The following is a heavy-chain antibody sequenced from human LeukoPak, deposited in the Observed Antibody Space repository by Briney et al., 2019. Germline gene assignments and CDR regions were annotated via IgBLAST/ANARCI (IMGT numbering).Heavy chain of an antibody. CDR3: ASVGNWNDGQHFDY. CDR2: IYTSGST. Sequence: PSQTLSLTXTVSGGSISSGSYYWSWIRQPAGNGLEWIGRIYTSGSTNYNPSLKSRVTISVDTSKNQFSLKLSSVTAADTAVYYCASVGNWNDGQHFDYWGQGTLVTVSS. D-gene: IGHD1-1*01. V-gene: IGHV4-61*02. CDR1: GGSISSGSYY. J-gene: IGHJ4*02.